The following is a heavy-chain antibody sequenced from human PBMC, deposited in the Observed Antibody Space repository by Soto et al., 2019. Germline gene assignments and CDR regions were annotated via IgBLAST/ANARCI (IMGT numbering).Heavy chain of an antibody. CDR3: ASGRKWDQRDFLDY. CDR2: ISFDGRRN. CDR1: GFTTSSFA. J-gene: IGHJ4*02. V-gene: IGHV3-30*04. D-gene: IGHD1-26*01. Sequence: PGGYLRRSCATSGFTTSSFAMHWIRQAPGKGLAWVSLISFDGRRNDYAASVTDRFTISRDESKNTLYLQMRSLRPDDTAVYYFASGRKWDQRDFLDYWGQATLVTVSS.